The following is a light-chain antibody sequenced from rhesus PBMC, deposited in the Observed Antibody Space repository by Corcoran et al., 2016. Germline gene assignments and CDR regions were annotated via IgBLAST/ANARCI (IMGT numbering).Light chain of an antibody. CDR3: QQGYNTPRT. CDR2: KAS. CDR1: QDISSW. V-gene: IGKV1-18*01. J-gene: IGKJ1*01. Sequence: DIQMTQSPSSLSASVGDKVTITCRASQDISSWLAWYQQQAGKAPKLLIYKASSLQSGVPSRFTGSGSGTDYTLTISGLQPEDFAIDYCQQGYNTPRTFGQGTKVEVK.